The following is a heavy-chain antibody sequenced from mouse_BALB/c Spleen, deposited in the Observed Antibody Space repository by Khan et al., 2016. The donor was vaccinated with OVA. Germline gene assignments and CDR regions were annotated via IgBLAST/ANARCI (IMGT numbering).Heavy chain of an antibody. CDR2: IGSGGDYT. CDR1: GFTFSSYS. D-gene: IGHD4-1*01. CDR3: ASHLTGSFAY. Sequence: EVELVESGGDLVKPGGSLKLSCAASGFTFSSYSMSWVRQTPDKRLEWVATIGSGGDYTYYPDSVKGRFTISRDNAKNTLYLQMSSLKSEDTAMYYWASHLTGSFAYWGQGTLVTVSA. V-gene: IGHV5-6*01. J-gene: IGHJ3*01.